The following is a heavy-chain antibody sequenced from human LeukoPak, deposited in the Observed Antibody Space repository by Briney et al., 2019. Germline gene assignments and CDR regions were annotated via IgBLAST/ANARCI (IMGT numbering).Heavy chain of an antibody. V-gene: IGHV1-8*01. CDR3: ARGRYYYDSSGYGYDAFDI. Sequence: GASVKVSCKASGYTFTSYDINWVRQATGQGLEWMGWMNPNSDNTGYAQKFQGRVTMTRNTSISTAYMELSSLRSEDTAVYYCARGRYYYDSSGYGYDAFDIWGQGTMVTVSS. J-gene: IGHJ3*02. CDR1: GYTFTSYD. D-gene: IGHD3-22*01. CDR2: MNPNSDNT.